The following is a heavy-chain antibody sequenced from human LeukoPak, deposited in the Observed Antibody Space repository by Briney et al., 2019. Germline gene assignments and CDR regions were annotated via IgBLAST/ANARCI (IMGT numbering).Heavy chain of an antibody. J-gene: IGHJ6*04. D-gene: IGHD2-15*01. CDR3: AGLGYCSGGSCLDV. CDR1: GGSFSGYY. Sequence: SETLSLTCAVYGGSFSGYYWSWIRQPPGKGLEWIGEINHSGSTNYNPSLKSRVTISVDTSKNQFSLKLSSVTAADTAVYYCAGLGYCSGGSCLDVWGKGTTVTVSS. CDR2: INHSGST. V-gene: IGHV4-34*01.